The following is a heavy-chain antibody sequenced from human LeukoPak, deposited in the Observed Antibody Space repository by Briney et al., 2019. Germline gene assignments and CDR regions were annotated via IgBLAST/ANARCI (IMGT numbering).Heavy chain of an antibody. V-gene: IGHV4-59*01. CDR3: ARAGRDSSGYRTYYYYMDV. CDR2: IYYSGST. Sequence: PSETLSLTCTVSGGSISSYYWSWIRQPPGKGLEWIGYIYYSGSTNYNPSLKSRVTISVDTSKNQFSLKLSSVTAADTAVYYCARAGRDSSGYRTYYYYMDVWGKGTTVTISS. CDR1: GGSISSYY. D-gene: IGHD3-22*01. J-gene: IGHJ6*03.